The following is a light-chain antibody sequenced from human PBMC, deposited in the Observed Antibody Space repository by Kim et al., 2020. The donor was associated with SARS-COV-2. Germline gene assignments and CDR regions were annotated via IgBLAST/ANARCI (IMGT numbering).Light chain of an antibody. CDR3: QVWDGSREHWV. CDR2: SDS. V-gene: IGLV3-21*04. J-gene: IGLJ3*02. Sequence: SYELTQPPSVSVAPGKTARITCGGNNIGSKSVHWYQQKPGQAPLLVIYSDSDRPSGIPERFSGSNSGNTATLTISRVEAGDEADYYCQVWDGSREHWVFGGGTQLTVL. CDR1: NIGSKS.